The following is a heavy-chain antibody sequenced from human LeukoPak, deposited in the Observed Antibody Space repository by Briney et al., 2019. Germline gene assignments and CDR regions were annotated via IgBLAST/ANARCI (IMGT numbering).Heavy chain of an antibody. J-gene: IGHJ3*02. CDR1: GYTFTDYY. CDR3: ARTYYYGSGSSSEGASNI. CDR2: MNPKSGDT. Sequence: GASVKVSCKASGYTFTDYYLHWLRQAPGQGLEWMGWMNPKSGDTHYAQKFQGRVTMTRDTSISTAYLELRSLTSDETAVYYCARTYYYGSGSSSEGASNIWGQGTMVTVSS. D-gene: IGHD3-10*01. V-gene: IGHV1-2*02.